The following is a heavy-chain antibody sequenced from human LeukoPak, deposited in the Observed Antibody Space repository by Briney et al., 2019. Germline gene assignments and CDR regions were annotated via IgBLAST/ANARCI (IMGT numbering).Heavy chain of an antibody. Sequence: GGSLRLSCAASGFTFSSYSMNWVRQAPGKGLEWVSSISSSSSYIYSADSVKGRFTISRDNAKNSLYLQMNSLRVEDTAVYYCARAYCVGDCTVLHIYFDNWGQGTLVTVSS. CDR3: ARAYCVGDCTVLHIYFDN. CDR1: GFTFSSYS. CDR2: ISSSSSYI. D-gene: IGHD2-21*02. V-gene: IGHV3-21*04. J-gene: IGHJ4*02.